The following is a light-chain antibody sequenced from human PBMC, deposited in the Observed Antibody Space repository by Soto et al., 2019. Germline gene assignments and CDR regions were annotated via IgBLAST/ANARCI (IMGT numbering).Light chain of an antibody. CDR3: QQYNNWPPA. J-gene: IGKJ1*01. CDR1: QSVSSN. Sequence: IVMTQSPATLSVSPWERATLSCRASQSVSSNLAWYQQKPGQAPRLLIYGASTRATGIPARFSGSGPGTEFTLTISSLQSEDFAVYYCQQYNNWPPAFGQGTKVDIK. CDR2: GAS. V-gene: IGKV3-15*01.